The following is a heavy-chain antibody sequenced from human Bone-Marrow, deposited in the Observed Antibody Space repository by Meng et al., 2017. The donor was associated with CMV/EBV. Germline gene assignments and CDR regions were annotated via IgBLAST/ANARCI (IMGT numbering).Heavy chain of an antibody. CDR2: IKSKPDGGRT. Sequence: LSGAASGFTISNAWMVWVRQAPGKGLEWVGRIKSKPDGGRTDYAAPVNGRFTISRDDSKNTLYLQMNSLKTEDTAVYYCITIRAFGYWGQGTLVTVSS. CDR3: ITIRAFGY. D-gene: IGHD3-10*01. V-gene: IGHV3-15*01. J-gene: IGHJ4*02. CDR1: GFTISNAW.